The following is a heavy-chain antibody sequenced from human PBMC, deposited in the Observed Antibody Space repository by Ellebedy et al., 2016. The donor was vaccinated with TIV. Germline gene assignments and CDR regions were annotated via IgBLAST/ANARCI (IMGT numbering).Heavy chain of an antibody. J-gene: IGHJ4*02. CDR1: GFTFSNYA. CDR2: MSGNGYVI. D-gene: IGHD7-27*01. Sequence: GESLKISSAASGFTFSNYAMNWVRQAPGKGLEWVSEMSGNGYVIKYADSVKGRFTISRDNSKNTLYMQMNSLRTEDTAVYYCAKGNFWGRLDWWGQGTLVTVSS. CDR3: AKGNFWGRLDW. V-gene: IGHV3-23*01.